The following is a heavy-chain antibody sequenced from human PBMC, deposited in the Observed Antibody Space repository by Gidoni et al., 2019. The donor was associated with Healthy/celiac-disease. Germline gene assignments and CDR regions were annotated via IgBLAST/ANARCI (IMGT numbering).Heavy chain of an antibody. CDR3: ARGGRLRMGPFDY. CDR2: INHSGST. CDR1: GGSFSGYY. D-gene: IGHD5-12*01. Sequence: QVQLQQWGAGLLKPSETLSLTCAVYGGSFSGYYWSWIRQPPGKGLEWIGEINHSGSTNYNPSLKSRVTISVDTSKNQFSLKLSSVTAADTAVYYCARGGRLRMGPFDYWGQGTLVTVSS. V-gene: IGHV4-34*01. J-gene: IGHJ4*02.